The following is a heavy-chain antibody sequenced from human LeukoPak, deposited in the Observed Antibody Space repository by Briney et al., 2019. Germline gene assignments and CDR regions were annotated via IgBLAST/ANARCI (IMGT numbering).Heavy chain of an antibody. V-gene: IGHV1-3*01. D-gene: IGHD6-19*01. CDR2: INAGNGNT. J-gene: IGHJ5*02. CDR1: GYTFTSYG. CDR3: ARVISKWLRYNWFDP. Sequence: ASVKVSCKASGYTFTSYGISWVRQAPGQRLERMGWINAGNGNTKYSQKFQGRVTITRDTSASTAYMELSSLRSEDTAVYYCARVISKWLRYNWFDPWGQGTLVTVSS.